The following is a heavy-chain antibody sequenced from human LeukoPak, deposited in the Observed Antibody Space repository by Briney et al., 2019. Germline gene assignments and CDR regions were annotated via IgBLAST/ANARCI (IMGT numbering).Heavy chain of an antibody. D-gene: IGHD2-2*01. J-gene: IGHJ5*02. CDR3: ARGSIVVVPAANNWFDP. Sequence: GASVKVSCKASGYTFTSYYMHWVRQAPGQGLEWMGIINPSGGSTSYAQKFQGRVTMTRDTSTSTVYMELSSLRSEDTAAYYCARGSIVVVPAANNWFDPWGQGTLVTVSS. CDR1: GYTFTSYY. V-gene: IGHV1-46*01. CDR2: INPSGGST.